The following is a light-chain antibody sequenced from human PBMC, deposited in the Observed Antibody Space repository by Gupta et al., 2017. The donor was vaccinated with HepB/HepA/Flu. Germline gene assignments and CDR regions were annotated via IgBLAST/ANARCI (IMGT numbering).Light chain of an antibody. J-gene: IGKJ2*04. Sequence: EIVLPQSPGTLSLSPGERATLSCRASQSVSSSCLAWYQQKPGQAPRLLIYGASSRATGIPDRFSGSGSGTDFTLTISRLEPEDFAVYYCQQYGSSPRSFGQGTKLEIK. CDR2: GAS. CDR3: QQYGSSPRS. CDR1: QSVSSSC. V-gene: IGKV3-20*01.